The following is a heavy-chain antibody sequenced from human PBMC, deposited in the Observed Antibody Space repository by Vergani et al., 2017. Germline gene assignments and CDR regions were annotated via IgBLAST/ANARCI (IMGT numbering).Heavy chain of an antibody. CDR1: GFTFSSYA. V-gene: IGHV3-30-3*01. J-gene: IGHJ4*02. CDR2: ISYVGCNK. CDR3: ARELVVVPAALEHFDC. D-gene: IGHD2-2*01. Sequence: QVQLVESGGGVVQPGRSLRLSCAASGFTFSSYAMHWVRQAPGKGLEWVAVISYVGCNKYYADSVKGRFTFSKDNSNNTLYIQMNSLRAEDTAVYYYARELVVVPAALEHFDCWGQGTLVTVSS.